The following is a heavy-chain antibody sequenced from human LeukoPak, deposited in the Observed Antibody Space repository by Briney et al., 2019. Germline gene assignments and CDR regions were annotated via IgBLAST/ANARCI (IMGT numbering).Heavy chain of an antibody. CDR3: ARGPGYSSGWYWFDP. D-gene: IGHD6-19*01. J-gene: IGHJ5*02. CDR1: GFTFNSYG. V-gene: IGHV3-33*01. Sequence: GGSLRLSCAASGFTFNSYGMHWVRQAPGKGLEWVAVIWYDGSHIFYADSVKGRFTISRDNSKNTLYLQMNSLRAEDTAVYYCARGPGYSSGWYWFDPWGQGTLVTVSS. CDR2: IWYDGSHI.